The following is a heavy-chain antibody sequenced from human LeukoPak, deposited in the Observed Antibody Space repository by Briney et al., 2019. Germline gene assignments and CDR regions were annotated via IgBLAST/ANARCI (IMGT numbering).Heavy chain of an antibody. CDR1: GFTFSNYH. J-gene: IGHJ4*02. D-gene: IGHD3-10*01. CDR3: ARWNYDSGSWVLDY. V-gene: IGHV3-7*03. Sequence: GGSLRLSCAGSGFTFSNYHMNWVRRAPGKGLEWVAKIKQDGGEKHYVDSVKGRFTISRDNAKNSLYLQMNSLRVEDTAMYYCARWNYDSGSWVLDYWGQGTLVTVSS. CDR2: IKQDGGEK.